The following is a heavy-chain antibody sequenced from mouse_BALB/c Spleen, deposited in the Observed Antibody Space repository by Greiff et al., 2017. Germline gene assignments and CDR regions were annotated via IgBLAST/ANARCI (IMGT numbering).Heavy chain of an antibody. CDR2: IWAGGST. V-gene: IGHV2-9*02. CDR1: GFSLTSYG. CDR3: AREPMITTGYAMDY. J-gene: IGHJ4*01. Sequence: VKLVESGPGLVAPSQSLSITCTVSGFSLTSYGVHWVRQPPGKGLEWLGVIWAGGSTNYNSALMSRLSISKDNSKSQVFLKMNSLQTDDTAMYYCAREPMITTGYAMDYWGQGTSVTVSS. D-gene: IGHD2-4*01.